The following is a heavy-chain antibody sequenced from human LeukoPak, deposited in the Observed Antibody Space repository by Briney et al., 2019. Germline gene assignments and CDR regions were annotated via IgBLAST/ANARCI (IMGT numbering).Heavy chain of an antibody. V-gene: IGHV4-34*01. Sequence: SETLSRTCAVYAASFSDYYWSWIRQPPGKGLEWIGEINHSGLTNYNPSPKSRVSISVDTSKNQFSLKLSSVTAADTAVYYCARRLQSASQNMDVWGKGTTVTVSS. J-gene: IGHJ6*03. CDR3: ARRLQSASQNMDV. CDR1: AASFSDYY. CDR2: INHSGLT. D-gene: IGHD5-24*01.